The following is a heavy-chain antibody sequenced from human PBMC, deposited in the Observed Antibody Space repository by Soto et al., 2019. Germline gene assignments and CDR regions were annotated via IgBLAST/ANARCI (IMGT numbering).Heavy chain of an antibody. D-gene: IGHD2-2*01. CDR1: GGSISSGGYY. V-gene: IGHV4-31*03. J-gene: IGHJ4*02. CDR3: ARGRLGVRDIVVVPAAVDY. Sequence: QVQLQESGPGLVKPSQTLSLTCTVSGGSISSGGYYWSWIRQHPGKGLEWIGYIYYSGSTYYNPSLKSRVTISVDTSKNQFSLKLSSVTAADTAVYYCARGRLGVRDIVVVPAAVDYWGQGTLVTVSS. CDR2: IYYSGST.